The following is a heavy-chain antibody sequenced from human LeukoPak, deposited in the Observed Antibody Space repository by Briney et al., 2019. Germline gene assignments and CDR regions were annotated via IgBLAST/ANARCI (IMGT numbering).Heavy chain of an antibody. CDR3: AQEGIAVPHLTRGYFNL. D-gene: IGHD6-13*01. J-gene: IGHJ2*01. V-gene: IGHV3-30*18. CDR1: GFIFSDFD. Sequence: VKSLRLSCAASGFIFSDFDMHWVRQAPGKGLQWVALMSHNGVKDSYEDSVKGRFTISRDNSKNTLYLQMNSLRTEDTAVYYCAQEGIAVPHLTRGYFNLWGRGSLVTASS. CDR2: MSHNGVKD.